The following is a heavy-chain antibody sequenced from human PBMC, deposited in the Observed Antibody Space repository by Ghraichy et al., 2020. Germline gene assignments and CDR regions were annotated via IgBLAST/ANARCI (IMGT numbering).Heavy chain of an antibody. D-gene: IGHD3-3*02. CDR2: ISGSGGST. V-gene: IGHV3-23*01. CDR1: GFTFSSYA. Sequence: GGSLRLSCAASGFTFSSYAMSWVRQAPGKGLEWVSVISGSGGSTDYADSVKGRFTISRAKSKNTLYLQMNSLRAEDTAVYYCAKDRWELTDAHFFVYWGQGTLVTVSS. J-gene: IGHJ4*02. CDR3: AKDRWELTDAHFFVY.